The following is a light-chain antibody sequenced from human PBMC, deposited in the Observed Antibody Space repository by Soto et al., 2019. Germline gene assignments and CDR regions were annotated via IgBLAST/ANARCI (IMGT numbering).Light chain of an antibody. J-gene: IGLJ2*01. CDR1: SSDVGGSNY. CDR2: EVS. V-gene: IGLV2-14*01. Sequence: QSALTQPASVSGSPGQSITISCTGTSSDVGGSNYVSWYQHPPDKAPKLMVYEVSNRPSGVSNRFSGSKSGNTASLTISGLQPDDEADYYCSSFTISRNTVIFGGGTQLTVL. CDR3: SSFTISRNTVI.